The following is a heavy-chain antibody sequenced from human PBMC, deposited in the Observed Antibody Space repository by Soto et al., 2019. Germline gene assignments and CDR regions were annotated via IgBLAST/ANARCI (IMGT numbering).Heavy chain of an antibody. CDR2: VYSSGTT. D-gene: IGHD2-2*01. CDR1: GGSINSYW. Sequence: SETLSLTCSVSGGSINSYWWSWIRQPAGKGLEWIGRVYSSGTTDYNPSLNSRATMSVETSKNQFSLKLTSVTAADTAVYYCARDIGSYAYAEGYWGQGIQVTVSS. V-gene: IGHV4-4*07. CDR3: ARDIGSYAYAEGY. J-gene: IGHJ4*02.